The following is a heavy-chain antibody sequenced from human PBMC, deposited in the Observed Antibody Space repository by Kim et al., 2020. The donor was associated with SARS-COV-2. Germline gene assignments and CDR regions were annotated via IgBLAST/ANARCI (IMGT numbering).Heavy chain of an antibody. D-gene: IGHD4-17*01. Sequence: KSRVTISVDTSKNQFSLKLSSVTAADTAVYYCASPARGDYVYYYYGMDVWGQGTTVTVSS. V-gene: IGHV4-39*01. J-gene: IGHJ6*02. CDR3: ASPARGDYVYYYYGMDV.